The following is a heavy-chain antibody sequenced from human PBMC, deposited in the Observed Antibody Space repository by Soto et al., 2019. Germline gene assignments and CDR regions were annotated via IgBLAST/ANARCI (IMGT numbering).Heavy chain of an antibody. J-gene: IGHJ3*02. CDR3: ARDGPSIVLPSGDNFDI. D-gene: IGHD2-15*01. CDR2: IWYDGSNK. Sequence: QVQLVESGGGVVQPGRSLRLSCAASGFTFSSYGMHWVRQAPGKGLEWVAVIWYDGSNKYYADSVKGRFTISRDNSKNTLYLQRNSLRAEDTAVYYCARDGPSIVLPSGDNFDIWGQGTMVTVSS. CDR1: GFTFSSYG. V-gene: IGHV3-33*01.